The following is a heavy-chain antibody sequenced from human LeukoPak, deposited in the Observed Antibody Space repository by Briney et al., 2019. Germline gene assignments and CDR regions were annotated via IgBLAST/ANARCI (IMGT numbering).Heavy chain of an antibody. CDR2: ITSSGSTI. CDR3: ARETSGGYVWEGFDY. Sequence: PGGSLRLSCAASGFTFSSYSMNWVRQAPGKGLEWVSSITSSGSTIYYADSVKGRFTISRDNAKNSLYLQMNSLRAEDTAVYYCARETSGGYVWEGFDYWGQGTLVTVSS. D-gene: IGHD5-12*01. J-gene: IGHJ4*02. V-gene: IGHV3-48*04. CDR1: GFTFSSYS.